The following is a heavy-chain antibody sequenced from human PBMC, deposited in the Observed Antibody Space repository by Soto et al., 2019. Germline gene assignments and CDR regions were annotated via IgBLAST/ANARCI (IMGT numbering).Heavy chain of an antibody. CDR2: ISGSGGST. CDR3: AKGSVAGDYSYYGMDV. V-gene: IGHV3-23*01. J-gene: IGHJ6*02. Sequence: PGGSLRLSCAASGFTFSSYAMSWVRQAPGKGLEWVSAISGSGGSTYYADSVKGRFTISRDNSKNTLYLQMNSLRAEDTAVYYCAKGSVAGDYSYYGMDVWGQGTGVTVSS. D-gene: IGHD6-19*01. CDR1: GFTFSSYA.